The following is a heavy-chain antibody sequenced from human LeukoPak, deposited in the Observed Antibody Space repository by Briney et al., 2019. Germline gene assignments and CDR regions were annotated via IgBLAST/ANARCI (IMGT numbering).Heavy chain of an antibody. D-gene: IGHD6-13*01. CDR3: ARVNSSSWYLDY. J-gene: IGHJ4*02. CDR1: SGSISTYY. V-gene: IGHV4-59*01. Sequence: SETLSLTCTVSSGSISTYYWSWIRQPPGKALECIGYIYHSGSTDYNPSLKSRVTVSVDTSKNQFSLKLISVTAADTAVYYCARVNSSSWYLDYWGQGTLVTVSS. CDR2: IYHSGST.